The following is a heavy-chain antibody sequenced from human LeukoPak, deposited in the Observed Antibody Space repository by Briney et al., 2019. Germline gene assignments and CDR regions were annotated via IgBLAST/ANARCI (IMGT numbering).Heavy chain of an antibody. Sequence: SETLSLTCTVSGGSISSYYWSWIRQPAGKGLEWIGRIYTSGSTNYNPSLKSRVTMSVDTSKNQFSLKLSSVTAADTAVYYCAREGMYSSSSSWFDPWGQGTLVTVSS. J-gene: IGHJ5*02. V-gene: IGHV4-4*07. CDR3: AREGMYSSSSSWFDP. D-gene: IGHD6-6*01. CDR2: IYTSGST. CDR1: GGSISSYY.